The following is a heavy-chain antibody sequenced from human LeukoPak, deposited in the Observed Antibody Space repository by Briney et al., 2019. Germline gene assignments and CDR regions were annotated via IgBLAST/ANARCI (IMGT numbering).Heavy chain of an antibody. Sequence: GGSLRLSCAASGFTFSSYAMHWVRQAPGKGLEWVAVISYDGSNKYYADSVKGRFAISRENAKNSLYLQMNSLRAGDTAVYYCARRLGGEDAFDIWGQGTMVTVSS. CDR3: ARRLGGEDAFDI. CDR1: GFTFSSYA. J-gene: IGHJ3*02. D-gene: IGHD4-17*01. V-gene: IGHV3-30*09. CDR2: ISYDGSNK.